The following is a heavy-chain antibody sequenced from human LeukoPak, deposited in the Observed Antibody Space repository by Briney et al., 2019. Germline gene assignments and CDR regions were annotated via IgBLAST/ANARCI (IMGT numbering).Heavy chain of an antibody. CDR2: IWYDGSNK. J-gene: IGHJ4*02. Sequence: GSLRLSCAASGFTFSSYGMHWVRQAPGKGLEWVAVIWYDGSNKYYADSVKGRFTISRDNSKNTLYLQMNSLRAEDTAVYYCAREYCSSTSCYTRRPYYFDYWGQGTLVTVSS. D-gene: IGHD2-2*02. CDR1: GFTFSSYG. V-gene: IGHV3-33*01. CDR3: AREYCSSTSCYTRRPYYFDY.